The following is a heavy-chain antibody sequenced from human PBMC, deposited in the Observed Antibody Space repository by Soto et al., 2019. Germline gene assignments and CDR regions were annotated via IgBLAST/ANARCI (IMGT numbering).Heavy chain of an antibody. CDR3: ARHRGILTADSHIGF. J-gene: IGHJ4*02. CDR1: ARTFSRYP. CDR2: ISYVESNK. D-gene: IGHD6-13*01. Sequence: GGCRRLSFAVSARTFSRYPLPSVPQGPGKKPEWVALISYVESNKYYGDSVKGRFTISRDNSKNRLNLKMNSLRAEDTAVYHCARHRGILTADSHIGFWGQGTRVTVSS. V-gene: IGHV3-30*14.